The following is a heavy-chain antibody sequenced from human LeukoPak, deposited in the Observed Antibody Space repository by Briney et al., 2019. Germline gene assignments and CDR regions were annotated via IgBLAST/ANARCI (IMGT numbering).Heavy chain of an antibody. J-gene: IGHJ4*02. D-gene: IGHD3-9*01. V-gene: IGHV3-21*01. Sequence: PGGSLRLSCAASGFTFSSYSMIWVRQAPGNGLEWVSSISSSSSSYIYYADSVKDRFTISRDNAKNSLYLQMSSLRAEDTAVYYCARQGLRYFDWLSIMGIDYWGQGTLVTVSS. CDR2: ISSSSSSYI. CDR1: GFTFSSYS. CDR3: ARQGLRYFDWLSIMGIDY.